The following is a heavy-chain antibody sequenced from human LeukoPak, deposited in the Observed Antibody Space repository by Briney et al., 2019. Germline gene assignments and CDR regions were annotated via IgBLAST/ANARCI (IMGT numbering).Heavy chain of an antibody. D-gene: IGHD2-21*01. J-gene: IGHJ4*02. CDR2: MKPDGSER. Sequence: GGSLRLSCAASGFTFTNYWMSWVRQVPGKGLEWVANMKPDGSERYYVDSVKGRFTVSRDNAKNSLYFQMNSLRAEDTAVYYCARELSQIVWGGLDYGGQGTLVSVSS. CDR1: GFTFTNYW. V-gene: IGHV3-7*03. CDR3: ARELSQIVWGGLDY.